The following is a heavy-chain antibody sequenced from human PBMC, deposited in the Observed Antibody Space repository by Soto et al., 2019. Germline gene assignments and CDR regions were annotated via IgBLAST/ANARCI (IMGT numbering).Heavy chain of an antibody. CDR2: ILPIFGTA. V-gene: IGHV1-69*01. CDR3: ARDKYCSSTSCYGWFDP. Sequence: QVQLVQSGAEVKKPGSSVKVSCKASGGTFSSYAISWVRQAPGQGLEWMGGILPIFGTANYAQKFQGRVTITADESTSTAYMELSSLRSADTAVHYCARDKYCSSTSCYGWFDPWCQGTLVTVSS. D-gene: IGHD2-2*01. CDR1: GGTFSSYA. J-gene: IGHJ5*02.